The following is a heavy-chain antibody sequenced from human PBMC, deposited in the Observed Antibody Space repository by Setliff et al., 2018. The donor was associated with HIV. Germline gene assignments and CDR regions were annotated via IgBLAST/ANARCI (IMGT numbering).Heavy chain of an antibody. Sequence: SETLSLTCTVSGGSITGGNYYWGWIRQPPGKGLEWIGNIHNGRDLYSNPSLTSRLTISVDTSKNQVYLKPRSATAADTAVYHCARPHSGRGGGAWFDSWGQGTLVTVSS. V-gene: IGHV4-39*01. D-gene: IGHD6-19*01. CDR1: GGSITGGNYY. CDR3: ARPHSGRGGGAWFDS. CDR2: IHNGRDL. J-gene: IGHJ5*01.